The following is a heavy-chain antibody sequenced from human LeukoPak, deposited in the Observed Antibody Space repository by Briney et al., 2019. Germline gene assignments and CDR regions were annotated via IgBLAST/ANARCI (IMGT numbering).Heavy chain of an antibody. CDR1: GFTFDDYA. V-gene: IGHV3-9*01. CDR2: ISWNSGSI. D-gene: IGHD2-2*01. CDR3: AKGEYCSSTSCYDHDAFDI. J-gene: IGHJ3*02. Sequence: GRSLRLSCAASGFTFDDYAMHWVRQAPGKGLEWVSGISWNSGSIGYADSVKGRFTISRDNAKNSLYLQMNSLRAEDTALYYCAKGEYCSSTSCYDHDAFDIWGQGTMVTVSS.